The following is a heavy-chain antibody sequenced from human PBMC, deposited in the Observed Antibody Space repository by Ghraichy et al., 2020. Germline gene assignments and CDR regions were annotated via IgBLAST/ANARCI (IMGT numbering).Heavy chain of an antibody. Sequence: SVKVSCKASGGTFSSYTISWVRQAPGQGLEWMGRIIPILGIANYAQKFQGRVTITADKSTSTAYMELSSLRSEDTAVYYCARAELNYGSGTPDKAFDIWGQGTMVTVSS. J-gene: IGHJ3*02. D-gene: IGHD3-10*01. V-gene: IGHV1-69*02. CDR2: IIPILGIA. CDR3: ARAELNYGSGTPDKAFDI. CDR1: GGTFSSYT.